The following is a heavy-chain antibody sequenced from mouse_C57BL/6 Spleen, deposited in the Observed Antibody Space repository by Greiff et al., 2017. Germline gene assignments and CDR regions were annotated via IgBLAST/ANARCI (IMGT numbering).Heavy chain of an antibody. CDR1: GYSFTGYY. CDR3: VCGTGAYFDY. V-gene: IGHV1-42*01. CDR2: INPSTGGT. J-gene: IGHJ2*01. Sequence: EVKLMESGPELVKPGASVKISCKASGYSFTGYYMNWVKQSPEKSLEWIGEINPSTGGTTYNQKFKAKATLTVDKSSSTAYMQLKSLTSEDSAVYYCVCGTGAYFDYWGQGTTLTVSS. D-gene: IGHD4-1*01.